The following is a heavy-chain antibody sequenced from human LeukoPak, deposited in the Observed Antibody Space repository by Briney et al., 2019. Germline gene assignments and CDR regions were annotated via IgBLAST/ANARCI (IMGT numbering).Heavy chain of an antibody. J-gene: IGHJ4*02. D-gene: IGHD4-17*01. V-gene: IGHV3-11*04. CDR2: ISSSGSTI. CDR1: GFTFSDYY. Sequence: GGSLRLSCAASGFTFSDYYMSWIRQAPGKGLEWVSYISSSGSTIYYADSVKGRFTISRDNAKNSLYLQMNSLRAEDSAVYYCARDRLHYGEYEKTFDYWGQGTLVTVSS. CDR3: ARDRLHYGEYEKTFDY.